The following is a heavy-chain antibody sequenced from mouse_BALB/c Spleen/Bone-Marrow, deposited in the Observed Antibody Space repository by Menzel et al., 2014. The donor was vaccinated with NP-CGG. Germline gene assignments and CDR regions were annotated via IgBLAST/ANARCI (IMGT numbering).Heavy chain of an antibody. D-gene: IGHD2-4*01. V-gene: IGHV1S29*02. CDR2: IYPYNGVT. J-gene: IGHJ4*01. Sequence: EVKVVESGPELVKPGASVKISCKASGYTFTDYKMHWVKLRHGKSLEWIGYIYPYNGVTGYNQKFKSKATLTVDNSSSTAYMELRSLTSEDSAVYCCAGKAYSDYDYALDFWGQGTSVTVSS. CDR3: AGKAYSDYDYALDF. CDR1: GYTFTDYK.